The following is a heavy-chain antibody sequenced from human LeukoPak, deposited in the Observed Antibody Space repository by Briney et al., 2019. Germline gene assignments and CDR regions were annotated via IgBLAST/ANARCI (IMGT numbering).Heavy chain of an antibody. J-gene: IGHJ3*02. CDR1: GGSISSYY. CDR3: ARISDNKAFDI. Sequence: SETLSLTCTVSGGSISSYYWSWIRQPAGKGLEWIGRIYTSGSTNYNPSLKSRVTMSVDTSKSQFSPKLSSVTAADTAVYYCARISDNKAFDIWGQGTMVTVSS. CDR2: IYTSGST. V-gene: IGHV4-4*07. D-gene: IGHD2-21*02.